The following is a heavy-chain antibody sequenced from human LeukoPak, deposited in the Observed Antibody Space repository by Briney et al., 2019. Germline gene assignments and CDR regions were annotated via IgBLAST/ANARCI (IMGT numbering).Heavy chain of an antibody. CDR1: GDSVSSNSAA. J-gene: IGHJ4*02. D-gene: IGHD6-13*01. Sequence: SQTLSLTCAISGDSVSSNSAAWNWIRQSPSRGLEWLGRTYYRSKWYNDYAVSVKSRITISPDTSKNQFSLQLSSVTAADTAVYYCAREGLGEQQLVLGYWGQGTLVTVSS. CDR2: TYYRSKWYN. CDR3: AREGLGEQQLVLGY. V-gene: IGHV6-1*01.